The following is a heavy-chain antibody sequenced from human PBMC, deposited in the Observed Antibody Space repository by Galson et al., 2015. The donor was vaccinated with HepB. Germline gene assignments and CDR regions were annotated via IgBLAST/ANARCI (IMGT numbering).Heavy chain of an antibody. J-gene: IGHJ6*03. Sequence: SVKVSCKASGGTFSSYAISWVRQAPGQGLEWMGGIIPILGIANYAQKFQGRVTITADKSTSTAYMELSSLRSEDTAVYYCARERNDFWSGYYSDYYYYYMDVWGKGTTVTVSS. CDR2: IIPILGIA. CDR1: GGTFSSYA. D-gene: IGHD3-3*01. V-gene: IGHV1-69*10. CDR3: ARERNDFWSGYYSDYYYYYMDV.